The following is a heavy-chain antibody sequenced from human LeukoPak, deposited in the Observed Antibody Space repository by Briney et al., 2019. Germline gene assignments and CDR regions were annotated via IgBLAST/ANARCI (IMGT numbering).Heavy chain of an antibody. CDR2: ISSSSSYI. J-gene: IGHJ1*01. D-gene: IGHD2-15*01. CDR3: ARDWGRGYEDDIGYPLDH. V-gene: IGHV3-21*01. Sequence: PGGSLRLSCAASGFIFSDYGMNWVRQAPGKGLEWVSSISSSSSYIYEADSVKGRFTVSRDNAKNSLYLQMNSLRAEDTAVYYCARDWGRGYEDDIGYPLDHWGQGTLVSVSS. CDR1: GFIFSDYG.